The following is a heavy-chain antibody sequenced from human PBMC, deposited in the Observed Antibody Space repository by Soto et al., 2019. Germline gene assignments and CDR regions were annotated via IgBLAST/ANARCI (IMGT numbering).Heavy chain of an antibody. CDR3: ARDSSWLSEWFDP. Sequence: QVQLVQSGAEVKKPGASVTVSCTASGYTFTSYGIRWVRQAPGQGLEWMGWISAYNGNTTYAQKLQGRVTMTTDTYTSTAYMELRSLRSDGTAVYYCARDSSWLSEWFDPWGQGNLVTVSS. CDR2: ISAYNGNT. J-gene: IGHJ5*02. V-gene: IGHV1-18*04. D-gene: IGHD6-13*01. CDR1: GYTFTSYG.